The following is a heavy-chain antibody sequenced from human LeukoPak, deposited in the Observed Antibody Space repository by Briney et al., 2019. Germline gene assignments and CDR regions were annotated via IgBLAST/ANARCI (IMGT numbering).Heavy chain of an antibody. J-gene: IGHJ4*02. CDR1: GFTFSSYG. V-gene: IGHV3-23*01. CDR2: ISGSGGST. D-gene: IGHD3-10*01. CDR3: AKDNHYYGSGSYPQEFDY. Sequence: PGGSLRLSCAASGFTFSSYGMSWVRQAPGKGLEWVSAISGSGGSTYYADSVKGRFTISRDNSKNTLYLQMNSLRAEDTAVYYCAKDNHYYGSGSYPQEFDYWGQGTLVTVSS.